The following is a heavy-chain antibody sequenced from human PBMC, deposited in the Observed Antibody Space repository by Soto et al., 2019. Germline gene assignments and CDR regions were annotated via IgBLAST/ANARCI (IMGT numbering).Heavy chain of an antibody. CDR3: ARRAETNGWNGFGADKYYFDF. V-gene: IGHV1-8*01. J-gene: IGHJ4*02. Sequence: ASVKVSCKASGYTFTSYDIYWVRQATGQGLEWMGWMNPNTGNSGYARKFQGRVTMTSDTSISTAHMELSSLRSEDTAVYYCARRAETNGWNGFGADKYYFDFWGQGTLVTVSS. D-gene: IGHD1-1*01. CDR2: MNPNTGNS. CDR1: GYTFTSYD.